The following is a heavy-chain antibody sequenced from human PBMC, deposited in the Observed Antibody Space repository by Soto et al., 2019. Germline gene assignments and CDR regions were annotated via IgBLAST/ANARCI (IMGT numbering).Heavy chain of an antibody. CDR2: IIPILGIA. D-gene: IGHD6-13*01. CDR3: AYTGGGGHSSSWVSGYFDY. J-gene: IGHJ4*02. CDR1: GGTFSSYT. V-gene: IGHV1-69*02. Sequence: QVQLVQSGAEVKKPGSSVKVSCKASGGTFSSYTISWVRQAPGQGLEWMGRIIPILGIANYAQKFQGRVTITADKSTSTDYLELSSLRSEDTAVYYCAYTGGGGHSSSWVSGYFDYWGQGTLVTVSS.